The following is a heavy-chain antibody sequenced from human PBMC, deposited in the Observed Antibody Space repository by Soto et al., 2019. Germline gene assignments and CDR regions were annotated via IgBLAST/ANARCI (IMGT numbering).Heavy chain of an antibody. CDR1: GYTFTNYA. CDR3: ARAWFGDFVYYFDY. V-gene: IGHV1-18*01. CDR2: ISAYNGNT. D-gene: IGHD3-10*01. J-gene: IGHJ4*02. Sequence: QVQLVQSGAEVKKSGASVKVSCKASGYTFTNYAISWVRQAPGQGLEWMGWISAYNGNTNYAQKLQGRVTMTTDTPPSSASMELRSLRSDDTAVYYCARAWFGDFVYYFDYWGQGTLVTVSS.